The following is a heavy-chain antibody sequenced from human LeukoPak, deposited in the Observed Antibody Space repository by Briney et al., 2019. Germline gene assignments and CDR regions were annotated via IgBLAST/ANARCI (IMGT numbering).Heavy chain of an antibody. V-gene: IGHV3-9*01. Sequence: GRSLRLSCAASGFTFDDYAMHWVRQAPGKGLEWVSGISCNSGSIDYADSVKGRFTISRDNAKNTLYLQMNSLRAEDTALYYCEKAIWAAVAGKFDYWGQGTLVTVSS. CDR2: ISCNSGSI. D-gene: IGHD6-19*01. CDR3: EKAIWAAVAGKFDY. J-gene: IGHJ4*02. CDR1: GFTFDDYA.